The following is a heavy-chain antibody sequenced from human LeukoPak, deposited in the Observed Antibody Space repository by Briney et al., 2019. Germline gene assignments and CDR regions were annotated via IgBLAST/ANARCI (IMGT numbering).Heavy chain of an antibody. CDR2: IYYSGST. CDR1: GGSISSYY. Sequence: PSETLSLTCTVSGGSISSYYWSWIRQPPGRGLEWIGYIYYSGSTNYNPSLKSRVTISVDTSKNQFSLKLSSVTAADTAVYYCARERHRVFDYWGQGTLVTVSS. J-gene: IGHJ4*02. CDR3: ARERHRVFDY. V-gene: IGHV4-59*01.